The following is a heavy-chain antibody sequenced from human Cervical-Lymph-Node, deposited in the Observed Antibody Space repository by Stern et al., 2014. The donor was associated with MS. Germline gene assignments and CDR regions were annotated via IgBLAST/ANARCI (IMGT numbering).Heavy chain of an antibody. Sequence: EVQLVESGGDLVQPGGSLRLSCAAPGFTFRTDRMNWVRQAPGKGLEWVAYIGSDSFTIYYADSVKGRFTISRDNAKNSLYLQMNSLRAEDTAIYYCASLTTVKYYWGQGTLVTVSS. CDR1: GFTFRTDR. D-gene: IGHD4-17*01. CDR2: IGSDSFTI. V-gene: IGHV3-48*01. CDR3: ASLTTVKYY. J-gene: IGHJ4*02.